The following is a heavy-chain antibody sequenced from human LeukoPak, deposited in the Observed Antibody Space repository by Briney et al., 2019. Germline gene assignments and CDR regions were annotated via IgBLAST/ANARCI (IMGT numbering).Heavy chain of an antibody. CDR3: AKKTNRNVFDI. Sequence: SETLSLTCTVSGGSISSYYWSWIRQPPGKGLEWIGYIYYSGSTNYNPSLKSRVTISVDTSKNQFSLKLSSVTAADTAVYYCAKKTNRNVFDIWGKGKRFTVFS. V-gene: IGHV4-59*08. J-gene: IGHJ3*02. CDR1: GGSISSYY. CDR2: IYYSGST. D-gene: IGHD1/OR15-1a*01.